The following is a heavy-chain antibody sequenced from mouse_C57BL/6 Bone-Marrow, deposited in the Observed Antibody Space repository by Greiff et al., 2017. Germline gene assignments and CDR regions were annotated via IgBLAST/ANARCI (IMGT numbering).Heavy chain of an antibody. CDR3: GRKELQEYAMDY. V-gene: IGHV5-17*01. Sequence: EVQLMESGAGLVKPGASLTLSCAASGFTFSDSGMHWVRQAPEQGLEWVAYISSGSSTIYYAATVKGRFTITRDTSTNTLYLQMTSLGSEDTSMYYCGRKELQEYAMDYWGQGTSVTVSS. CDR2: ISSGSSTI. CDR1: GFTFSDSG. D-gene: IGHD1-1*01. J-gene: IGHJ4*01.